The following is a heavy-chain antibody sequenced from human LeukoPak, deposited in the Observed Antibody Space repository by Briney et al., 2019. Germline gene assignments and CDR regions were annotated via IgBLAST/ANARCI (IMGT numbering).Heavy chain of an antibody. Sequence: SVKVSCKASGGTFSSYAINLVRQAPGQGLEWMGRIIPIFGTANYAQKFQGRVTITTDESTSTAYMELSSLRSEDTAVYYCARSSHKYSTFDYWGQGTLVTVSS. CDR1: GGTFSSYA. J-gene: IGHJ4*02. D-gene: IGHD5-18*01. V-gene: IGHV1-69*05. CDR2: IIPIFGTA. CDR3: ARSSHKYSTFDY.